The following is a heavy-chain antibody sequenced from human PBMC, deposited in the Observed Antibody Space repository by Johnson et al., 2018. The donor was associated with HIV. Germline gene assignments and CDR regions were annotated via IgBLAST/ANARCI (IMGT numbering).Heavy chain of an antibody. CDR1: GFSFDSHA. V-gene: IGHV3-9*01. CDR2: ISSSGRST. Sequence: VQPAESGGGVVQPGGSLRLSCAASGFSFDSHAINWVRQAPGKGLHGVSAISSSGRSTSYDEPVKGRFPISRDNAKYSLYLQMNSLRAEDTALYYCLKDMKVREVVTFRAFDIWGQETMVTVSS. CDR3: LKDMKVREVVTFRAFDI. J-gene: IGHJ3*02. D-gene: IGHD4-23*01.